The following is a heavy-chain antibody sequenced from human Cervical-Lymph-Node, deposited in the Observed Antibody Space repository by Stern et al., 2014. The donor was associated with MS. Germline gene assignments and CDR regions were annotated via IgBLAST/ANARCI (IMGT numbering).Heavy chain of an antibody. J-gene: IGHJ5*02. CDR1: GGTFSSYT. Sequence: QVQLVQSGAEVTKPGSSVKVSCKASGGTFSSYTISWVRQAPGQGLEWMGGIIPTFRTPNYAQKVQGRVTITPAESKSTAYTELSSLRSEDRAVYYGARDRMSIAAAGPSWFDPWGQGTLVTVSS. CDR2: IIPTFRTP. D-gene: IGHD6-13*01. CDR3: ARDRMSIAAAGPSWFDP. V-gene: IGHV1-69*05.